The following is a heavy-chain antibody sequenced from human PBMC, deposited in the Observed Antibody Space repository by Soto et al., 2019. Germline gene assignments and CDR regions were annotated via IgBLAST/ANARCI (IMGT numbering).Heavy chain of an antibody. V-gene: IGHV4-31*03. J-gene: IGHJ5*02. Sequence: QVQLQESGPGLVKPSQTLSLTCTVSGGSISKGYYWSWIRQFPGKGLEWIGYIYYRGSSYYSPPLKSRVTISVDTSKNQFSLKLSSVTAADTAVYYCARDSGRVPNWFDPWGQGTLVTVSS. D-gene: IGHD3-10*01. CDR3: ARDSGRVPNWFDP. CDR1: GGSISKGYY. CDR2: IYYRGSS.